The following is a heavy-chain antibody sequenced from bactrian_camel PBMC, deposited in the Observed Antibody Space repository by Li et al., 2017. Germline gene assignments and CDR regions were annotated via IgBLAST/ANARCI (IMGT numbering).Heavy chain of an antibody. Sequence: HVQLVESGGGSVQAGGSLRLSCTASRGTFDRTDMGWYRQTPGNECELVSSIDDEDDHRTYYADSVKGRFTISQDSNKTSVYLHMTSLKPEDSAMYYCASVQQLWHAGCDWKTFNYWGQGTQVTVS. CDR3: ASVQQLWHAGCDWKTFNY. D-gene: IGHD3*01. V-gene: IGHV3S60*01. CDR2: IDDEDDHRT. J-gene: IGHJ4*01. CDR1: RGTFDRTD.